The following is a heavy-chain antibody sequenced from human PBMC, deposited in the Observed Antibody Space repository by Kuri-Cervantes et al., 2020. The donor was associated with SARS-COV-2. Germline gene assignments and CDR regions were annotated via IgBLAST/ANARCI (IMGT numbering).Heavy chain of an antibody. D-gene: IGHD2-15*01. J-gene: IGHJ4*02. CDR2: ISGSGAST. V-gene: IGHV3-23*01. CDR1: GFTFSSYA. Sequence: GESLKISCAASGFTFSSYAMNWVRQAPGKGLEWVSGISGSGASTYYADSVKGRFTISRDNPKNTLYLRMNSLRADDTALYYCAKETTIVVVVAVAHWGQGTLVTVSS. CDR3: AKETTIVVVVAVAH.